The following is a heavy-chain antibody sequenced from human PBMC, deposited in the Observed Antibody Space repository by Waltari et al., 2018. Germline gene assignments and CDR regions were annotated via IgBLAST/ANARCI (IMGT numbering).Heavy chain of an antibody. CDR1: GFTFSSSA. Sequence: EVQLLESGGGLVQPGGSLRLSCAASGFTFSSSAMSWVRQAPGKGLEWVSVIYSGGSTYYADSVKGRFTISRDNSKNTLYLQMNSLRAEDTAVYYCAKGGKTYSSSDYFDYWGQGTLVTVSS. V-gene: IGHV3-23*03. CDR3: AKGGKTYSSSDYFDY. J-gene: IGHJ4*02. D-gene: IGHD6-13*01. CDR2: IYSGGST.